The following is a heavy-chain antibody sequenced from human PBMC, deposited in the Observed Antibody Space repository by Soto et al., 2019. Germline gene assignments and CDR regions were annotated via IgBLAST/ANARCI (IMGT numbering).Heavy chain of an antibody. CDR3: ARHIYDSDTGPHSPYYFDS. J-gene: IGHJ4*02. V-gene: IGHV5-10-1*01. Sequence: GESLKISWKGSGYSFAGYWITWVRQKPGKGLEWMGRIDPSDSQTYYSPSFRGHVTISVTKSITTVFLQWSSLRASDTAMYYCARHIYDSDTGPHSPYYFDSCGPGTPVTVSS. CDR1: GYSFAGYW. CDR2: IDPSDSQT. D-gene: IGHD3-22*01.